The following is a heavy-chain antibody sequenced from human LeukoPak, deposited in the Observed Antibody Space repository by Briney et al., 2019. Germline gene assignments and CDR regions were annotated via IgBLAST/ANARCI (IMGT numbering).Heavy chain of an antibody. J-gene: IGHJ4*02. CDR3: ARGNYYDSSGYFD. CDR1: GGTFSSYA. CDR2: IIPMFGTT. V-gene: IGHV1-69*05. D-gene: IGHD3-22*01. Sequence: SVKVSCKASGGTFSSYAVSWVRQAPGQGLEWMGRIIPMFGTTNYAQSFQSRLTITMDKSTTTAYMELSGLRFEDTAMYYCARGNYYDSSGYFDWGQGTLVTVSS.